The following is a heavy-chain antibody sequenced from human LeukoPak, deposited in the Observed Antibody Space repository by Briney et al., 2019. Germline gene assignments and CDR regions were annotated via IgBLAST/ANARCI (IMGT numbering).Heavy chain of an antibody. Sequence: PSETPSLTCTVSGGSISGYYWSWIRQPPGKGLEWVGYISYSGSTNYNPSLKSRVTISVDTSKNQFSLKLSSVTAADTAIYYCARDGRAGSLFAYWGQGTLVTVSS. D-gene: IGHD6-19*01. V-gene: IGHV4-59*01. CDR1: GGSISGYY. CDR3: ARDGRAGSLFAY. J-gene: IGHJ4*02. CDR2: ISYSGST.